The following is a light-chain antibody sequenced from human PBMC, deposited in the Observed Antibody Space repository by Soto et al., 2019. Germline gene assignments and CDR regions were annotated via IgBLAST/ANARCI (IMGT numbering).Light chain of an antibody. V-gene: IGLV2-14*01. CDR3: TSYTSISTLI. CDR1: SNDIGGYNY. J-gene: IGLJ2*01. CDR2: EVS. Sequence: QSALTQSASVSGSPGQSIAISCTGTSNDIGGYNYVSWYQHHPGKAPKLMIYEVSNRPSGVSNRFSGSKSGNTASLTISGLQTEDEADYYCTSYTSISTLIFGGGTKVTVL.